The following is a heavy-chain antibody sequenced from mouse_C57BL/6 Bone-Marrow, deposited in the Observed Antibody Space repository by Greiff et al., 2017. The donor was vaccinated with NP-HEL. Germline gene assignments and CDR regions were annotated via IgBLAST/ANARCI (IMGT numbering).Heavy chain of an antibody. J-gene: IGHJ2*01. Sequence: VHVKQSGPVLVKPGASVKMSCKASGYTFTDYYMNWVKQSHGKSLEWIGVINPYNGGTSYNQKFKGKATLTVDKSSSTAYMELNSLTSEDSAVYYCASTYFDYWGQGTTLTVSS. V-gene: IGHV1-19*01. CDR3: ASTYFDY. CDR2: INPYNGGT. CDR1: GYTFTDYY.